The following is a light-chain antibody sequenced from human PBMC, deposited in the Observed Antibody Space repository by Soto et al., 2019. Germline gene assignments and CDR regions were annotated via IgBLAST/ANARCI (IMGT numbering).Light chain of an antibody. CDR2: KNN. CDR1: SSNIGRDY. J-gene: IGLJ1*01. Sequence: QSALTQAPSASGTPGQRVIISCSGGSSNIGRDYVSWYQQLPGMAPKLLIYKNNQRPSGVPVRFSGSKSGTSASLAISGLLSEDEADYYCVAWDDSLSGYVFGTGTKVTVL. V-gene: IGLV1-47*03. CDR3: VAWDDSLSGYV.